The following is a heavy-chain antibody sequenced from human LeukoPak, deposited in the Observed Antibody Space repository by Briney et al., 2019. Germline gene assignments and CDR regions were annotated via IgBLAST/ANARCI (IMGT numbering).Heavy chain of an antibody. D-gene: IGHD5-12*01. CDR3: ARGRLIVAPGVYYFEY. V-gene: IGHV4-59*08. CDR2: IYYRGGT. J-gene: IGHJ4*02. Sequence: SETLSLTCTVSGGSSSSYYWSWIRQPPGKGLEWIGYIYYRGGTNYNPSLESRVTISGDTSKNEFSLKLTSVTAADTAVYYCARGRLIVAPGVYYFEYWGQGTLVTVSS. CDR1: GGSSSSYY.